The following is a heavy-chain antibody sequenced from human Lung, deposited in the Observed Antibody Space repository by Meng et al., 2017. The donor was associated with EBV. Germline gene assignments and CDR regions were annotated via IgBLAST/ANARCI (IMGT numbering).Heavy chain of an antibody. CDR2: ISFDGTNE. V-gene: IGHV3-30*18. CDR1: GFTFNDYG. CDR3: AKDGPHYFDH. Sequence: QVQLVESGGGVVQPGRSPSLSCATSGFTFNDYGIHWVRQAPGKGLEWVAVISFDGTNEYYADSVKGRFTISRDDSKNTSSLQMGALRAEDTAVYYCAKDGPHYFDHWGAGTLVTVSS. J-gene: IGHJ4*02.